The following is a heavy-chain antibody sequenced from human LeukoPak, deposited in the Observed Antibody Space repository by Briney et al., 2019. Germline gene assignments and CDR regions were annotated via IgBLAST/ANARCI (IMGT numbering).Heavy chain of an antibody. Sequence: PSETLSLTCTVSGGSISSSGHFWAWIRQPPGKGLEWIGSIYYSGSTHYNPSLKSRVTISVDTSKNQFSLKLSSVTAADTAVYYCARGGEYVDIAATKHEYWGQGTLVTVSS. CDR2: IYYSGST. CDR1: GGSISSSGHF. V-gene: IGHV4-39*07. D-gene: IGHD5-12*01. CDR3: ARGGEYVDIAATKHEY. J-gene: IGHJ4*02.